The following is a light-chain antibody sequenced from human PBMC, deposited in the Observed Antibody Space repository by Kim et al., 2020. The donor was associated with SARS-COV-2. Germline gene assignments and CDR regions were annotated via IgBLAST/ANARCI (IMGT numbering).Light chain of an antibody. CDR1: QDVSNY. J-gene: IGKJ2*01. Sequence: DIQMTQSPSSLSASVGDRVTITCQASQDVSNYLKWYQQKPGKAPKLLIYDASTLETGVPSRFSGSGSGTDFTFTISSLQPEDIATYYCHQYYNPPPYTFGQGTKLEI. CDR2: DAS. V-gene: IGKV1-33*01. CDR3: HQYYNPPPYT.